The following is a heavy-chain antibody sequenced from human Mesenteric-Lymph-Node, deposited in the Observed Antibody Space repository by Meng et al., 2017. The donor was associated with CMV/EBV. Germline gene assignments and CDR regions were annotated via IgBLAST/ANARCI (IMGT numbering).Heavy chain of an antibody. CDR1: VGSISSSSYY. V-gene: IGHV4-39*01. CDR3: ARPHYYGSGSSPWFDP. Sequence: QLQLQESGPGLVRPSETLSPTCTVSVGSISSSSYYWGWIRQPPGKGLEWIGSIYYSGSTYYNPSLKSRVTISVDTSKNQFSLKLSSVTAADTAVYYCARPHYYGSGSSPWFDPWGQGTLVTVSS. CDR2: IYYSGST. D-gene: IGHD3-10*01. J-gene: IGHJ5*02.